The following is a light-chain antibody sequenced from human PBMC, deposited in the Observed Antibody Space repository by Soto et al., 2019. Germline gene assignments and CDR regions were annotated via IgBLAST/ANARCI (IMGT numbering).Light chain of an antibody. J-gene: IGKJ2*01. Sequence: DIQMTQSPSTLSASVGDRVTITCRASQSISNRLAWYQQKPGTAPKRLIYKTSTLESGVPSRFSGSGSGTEFTLTISSLQPDDFATYYCQQYNSWYTFGQGTKLEIK. V-gene: IGKV1-5*03. CDR1: QSISNR. CDR2: KTS. CDR3: QQYNSWYT.